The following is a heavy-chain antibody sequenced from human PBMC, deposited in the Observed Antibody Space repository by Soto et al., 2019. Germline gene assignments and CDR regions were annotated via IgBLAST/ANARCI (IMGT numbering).Heavy chain of an antibody. CDR1: GASLGGFH. V-gene: IGHV4-34*12. CDR3: ARSPLGYDYVRQTWREVGDSFDI. Sequence: PSETLSLTCGIYGASLGGFHWTWLRQAPGKGLEWIGELIHGGSTNYNPSLKSRVSFSLDTSKNQFSLHLMSVTAADTAVYYCARSPLGYDYVRQTWREVGDSFDIWGRGTMVPV. D-gene: IGHD3-16*01. J-gene: IGHJ3*02. CDR2: LIHGGST.